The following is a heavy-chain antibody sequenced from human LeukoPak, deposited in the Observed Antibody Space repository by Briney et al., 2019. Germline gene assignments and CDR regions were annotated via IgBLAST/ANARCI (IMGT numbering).Heavy chain of an antibody. CDR3: ARGAPLRLGGLSLGQYDY. Sequence: ASVKVSCKASGYTFTSYGISWVRQAPGQGLEWMGWISAYNGNTNYAQKLQGRVTMTTDTSTSTAYMELRSLRSDDTAVYYCARGAPLRLGGLSLGQYDYWGQGTLVTVSS. CDR2: ISAYNGNT. CDR1: GYTFTSYG. D-gene: IGHD3-16*02. J-gene: IGHJ4*02. V-gene: IGHV1-18*04.